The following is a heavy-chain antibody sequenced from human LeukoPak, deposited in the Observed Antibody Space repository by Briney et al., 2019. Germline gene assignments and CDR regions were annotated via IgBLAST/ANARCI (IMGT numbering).Heavy chain of an antibody. CDR1: GVTVSSTY. CDR3: ARGPAPIAFDS. CDR2: IYSGGSI. Sequence: GGSLRLSCAASGVTVSSTYMSWVRQAPGKGLEWVSVIYSGGSIYFADSVKGRITNSRDNSKNTLYLQMNSLRAEGTAVYYWARGPAPIAFDSWGQATIVIVSS. V-gene: IGHV3-66*02. J-gene: IGHJ3*02.